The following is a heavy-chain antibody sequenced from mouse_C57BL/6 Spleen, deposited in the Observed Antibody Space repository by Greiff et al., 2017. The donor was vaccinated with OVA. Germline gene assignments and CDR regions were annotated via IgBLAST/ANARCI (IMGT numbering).Heavy chain of an antibody. CDR1: GYTFTDYE. V-gene: IGHV1-15*01. D-gene: IGHD1-1*01. CDR2: IDPETGGT. J-gene: IGHJ4*01. CDR3: TRFNYYGSSYDAVDY. Sequence: QVQLKESGAELVRPGASVTLSCKASGYTFTDYEMHWVKQTPVHGLEWIGAIDPETGGTAYNQKFKGKAILTADKSSSTAYMELRSLTSEDSAVYYYTRFNYYGSSYDAVDYWGQGTSVTVSS.